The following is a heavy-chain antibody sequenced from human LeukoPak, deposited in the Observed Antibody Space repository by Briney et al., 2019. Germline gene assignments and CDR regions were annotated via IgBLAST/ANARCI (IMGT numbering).Heavy chain of an antibody. D-gene: IGHD2-21*02. V-gene: IGHV3-23*01. CDR1: GITFSSYA. J-gene: IGHJ3*02. CDR2: ISGSGGST. CDR3: AKTHPIVVVTDAFDI. Sequence: GGSLRLSCAASGITFSSYAMSWVRQAPGKGLEWVSNISGSGGSTYYADSVKGRFTISRDNSKNTLYLQMNSLRAEDTAVYYCAKTHPIVVVTDAFDIWGQGTMVTVSS.